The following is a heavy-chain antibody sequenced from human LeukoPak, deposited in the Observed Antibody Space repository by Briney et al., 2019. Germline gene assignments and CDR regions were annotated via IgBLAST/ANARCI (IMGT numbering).Heavy chain of an antibody. V-gene: IGHV3-23*01. Sequence: TGGSLRLSCAASGFTFSSYAMSGVRQAPGEGLEWVSAISGSGGSTYYAVSVKGRFTISRDNSKNTLYLQMNSLRAEDTAVYYCAKDENSSGWYFDYWGQGTLVTVSS. J-gene: IGHJ4*02. CDR2: ISGSGGST. D-gene: IGHD6-19*01. CDR1: GFTFSSYA. CDR3: AKDENSSGWYFDY.